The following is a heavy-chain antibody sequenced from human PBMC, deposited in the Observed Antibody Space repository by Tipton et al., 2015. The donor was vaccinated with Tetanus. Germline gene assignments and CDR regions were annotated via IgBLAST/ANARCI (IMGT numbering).Heavy chain of an antibody. CDR3: ARLVRQWLVPEVY. CDR1: GYTFTNYG. Sequence: QSGAEVKKPGSSVKGSCKASGYTFTNYGINWVRQAPGQGLEWMGWNSGYNGNTNYAQKLQGRVTMTTDTSTNTAYMELRSLRSDDTAVYYCARLVRQWLVPEVYWGQGTLVTVSS. V-gene: IGHV1-18*01. CDR2: NSGYNGNT. D-gene: IGHD6-19*01. J-gene: IGHJ4*02.